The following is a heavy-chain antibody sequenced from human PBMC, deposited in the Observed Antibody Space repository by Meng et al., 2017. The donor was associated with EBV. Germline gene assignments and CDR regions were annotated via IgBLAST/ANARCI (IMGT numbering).Heavy chain of an antibody. CDR2: IYYSGST. V-gene: IGHV4-39*07. D-gene: IGHD6-13*01. Sequence: QLQLQESGPGLVKPSETLSLTCTVSGGSISSRSYYWGWIRQPPGKGLEWIGSIYYSGSTYYNPSLKSRVTISVDTSKNQFSLKLSSVTAADTAVYYCARRGYSSSRTEFDPWGQGTLVTVSS. J-gene: IGHJ5*02. CDR3: ARRGYSSSRTEFDP. CDR1: GGSISSRSYY.